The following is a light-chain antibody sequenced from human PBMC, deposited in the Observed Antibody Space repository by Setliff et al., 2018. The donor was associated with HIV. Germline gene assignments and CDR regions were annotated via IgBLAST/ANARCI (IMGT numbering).Light chain of an antibody. Sequence: QSALTQPPSAPGTPGQRVTISCSGSSSNIGSNPVNWYQRLPGTAPRLLIYSNNQRPSGVPDRFSGSKSGASASLDINGLQSEDEADYYCAPWDDSLNAWGFGGGTQLTVL. CDR3: APWDDSLNAWG. CDR1: SSNIGSNP. J-gene: IGLJ3*02. V-gene: IGLV1-44*01. CDR2: SNN.